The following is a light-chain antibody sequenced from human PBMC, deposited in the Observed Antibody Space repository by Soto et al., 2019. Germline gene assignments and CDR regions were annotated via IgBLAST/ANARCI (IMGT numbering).Light chain of an antibody. CDR3: QQSFSIPSWT. Sequence: IQLTQSRSSLSASLXDRVLIAFLAIQSINIYLNXXPQKTXXXTKLXXXAEXSLQSGVPPRFSGSGSGTAFTLTISSLQPEYFATYYCQQSFSIPSWTFGQGTKVDIK. J-gene: IGKJ1*01. CDR2: AEX. CDR1: QSINIY. V-gene: IGKV1-39*01.